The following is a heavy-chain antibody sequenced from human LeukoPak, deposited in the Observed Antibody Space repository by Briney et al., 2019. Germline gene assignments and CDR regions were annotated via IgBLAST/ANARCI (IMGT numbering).Heavy chain of an antibody. Sequence: IPSETLSLTCTVSGGSISSYYWSWIRQPPGKGLEWIGYIYYSGSTNYNPSLKSRVTISVDMSKNQFSLKLSSVTAADTAVYYCARGEYYYDSSGLYWGQGTLVTVSS. CDR2: IYYSGST. CDR3: ARGEYYYDSSGLY. D-gene: IGHD3-22*01. J-gene: IGHJ4*02. V-gene: IGHV4-59*01. CDR1: GGSISSYY.